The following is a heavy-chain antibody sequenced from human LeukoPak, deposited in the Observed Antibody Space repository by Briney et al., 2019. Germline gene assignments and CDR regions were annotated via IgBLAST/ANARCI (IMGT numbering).Heavy chain of an antibody. CDR2: IISSGDIT. V-gene: IGHV3-23*01. CDR3: AKNAGYSYGLYYFDY. CDR1: GFPFSSYT. D-gene: IGHD5-18*01. Sequence: GGSLRLSCTASGFPFSSYTMSWVRLAPGKGLEWVSSIISSGDITYYPDSLKGRFTISRDNSKNTVYLQMDSLRADDSAVYYCAKNAGYSYGLYYFDYWGQGALVTVSS. J-gene: IGHJ4*02.